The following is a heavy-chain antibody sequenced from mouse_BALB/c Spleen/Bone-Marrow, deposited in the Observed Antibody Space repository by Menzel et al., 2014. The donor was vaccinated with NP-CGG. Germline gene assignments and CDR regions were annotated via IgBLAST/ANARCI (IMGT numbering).Heavy chain of an antibody. CDR2: INPNNGGT. J-gene: IGHJ4*01. D-gene: IGHD2-5*01. CDR3: ARSNYFDAMDY. CDR1: GYTFTEYT. Sequence: VQLQPSGPELVKPGASVKISCKTSGYTFTEYTMHWVRQSHGKSLEWIGGINPNNGGTSYNQKFKGKATLTVDKSSSTAYMEVRSLTSEDAGVFDGARSNYFDAMDYWGQGTSVTVSS. V-gene: IGHV1-22*01.